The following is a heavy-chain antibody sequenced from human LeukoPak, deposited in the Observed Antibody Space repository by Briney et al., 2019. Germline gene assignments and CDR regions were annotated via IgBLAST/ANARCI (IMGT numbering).Heavy chain of an antibody. CDR3: AKDQDYYDSSGPTDIDY. V-gene: IGHV3-30*02. J-gene: IGHJ4*02. CDR1: GFTFSSYG. CDR2: IRYDGSNK. Sequence: PGGSLRLSCAASGFTFSSYGMHWVRQAPGKGLEWVAFIRYDGSNKYYADSVKGRFTISRDNSKNTLYLQMNSLRADDTAVYYCAKDQDYYDSSGPTDIDYWGQGTLVTVSS. D-gene: IGHD3-22*01.